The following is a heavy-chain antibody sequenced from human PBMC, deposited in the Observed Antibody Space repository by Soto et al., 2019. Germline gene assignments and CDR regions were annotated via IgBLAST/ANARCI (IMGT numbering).Heavy chain of an antibody. CDR3: AKGNTYLGATIIERHDAFDI. CDR1: GFTFSSYA. CDR2: ISGSGGST. V-gene: IGHV3-23*01. J-gene: IGHJ3*02. Sequence: HPGGSLRLSCAASGFTFSSYAMSWVRQAPGKGLEWVSAISGSGGSTYYADSVKGRFTISRDNSRNTLYLQMNSLRAEDTAVYYCAKGNTYLGATIIERHDAFDIWGQGTMVTVSS. D-gene: IGHD5-12*01.